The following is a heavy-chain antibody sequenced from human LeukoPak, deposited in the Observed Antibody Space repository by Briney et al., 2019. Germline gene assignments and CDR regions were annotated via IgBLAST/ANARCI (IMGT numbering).Heavy chain of an antibody. CDR1: GFTFSSYA. CDR2: INDNGDGT. J-gene: IGHJ6*02. CDR3: ARDRLLFRDYYGMDV. Sequence: TGGSLRLSCAASGFTFSSYAMSWVRQAPGKGLKWVSTINDNGDGTYYADSVKGRFTISRDNAKNSLYLQMNSLRAEDTAVYYCARDRLLFRDYYGMDVWGQGTTVTVSS. V-gene: IGHV3-23*01. D-gene: IGHD2-21*01.